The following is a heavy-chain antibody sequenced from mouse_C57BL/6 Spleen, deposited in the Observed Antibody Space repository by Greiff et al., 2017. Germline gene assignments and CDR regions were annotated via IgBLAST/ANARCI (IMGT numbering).Heavy chain of an antibody. V-gene: IGHV1-69*01. Sequence: QVQLQQPGAELVMPGASVKLSCKASGYTFTSYWMHWVKQRPGQGLEWIGEIDPSVSYTNYNQKFKGKSTLTVDKSSSTAYMQLSSLTSEDSAVYYCARSGDYTGYFDVWGTGTTVTGSS. CDR2: IDPSVSYT. J-gene: IGHJ1*03. CDR1: GYTFTSYW. CDR3: ARSGDYTGYFDV. D-gene: IGHD2-12*01.